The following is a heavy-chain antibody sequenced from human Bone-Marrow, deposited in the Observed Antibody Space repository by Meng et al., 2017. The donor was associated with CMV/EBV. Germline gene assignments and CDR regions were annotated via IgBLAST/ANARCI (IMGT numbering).Heavy chain of an antibody. V-gene: IGHV3-30-3*01. CDR3: ARAKCSSTSCYEYY. D-gene: IGHD2-2*01. CDR2: ISYDGSNK. J-gene: IGHJ4*02. CDR1: GFTFSSYA. Sequence: GESLKISCAASGFTFSSYAMSWVRQAPGKGLEWVAVISYDGSNKYYADSVKGRFTISRDNSKNTLYLQMNSLRAEDTAVYYCARAKCSSTSCYEYYWGQGTLVTVSS.